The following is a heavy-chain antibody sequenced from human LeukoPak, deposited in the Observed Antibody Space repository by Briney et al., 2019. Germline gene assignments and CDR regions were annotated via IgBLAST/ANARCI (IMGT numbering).Heavy chain of an antibody. V-gene: IGHV4-34*01. CDR2: INHSGST. D-gene: IGHD6-19*01. CDR1: GGSFSGYY. CDR3: ATGAVAGTYYFDY. Sequence: SETLSLTCAVYGGSFSGYYWSWIRQPPGKGLEWIGEINHSGSTNYNPSLTSRVTISVDTSKNQFSLKLSSVTAADTAVYYCATGAVAGTYYFDYWGQGTLVTVSS. J-gene: IGHJ4*02.